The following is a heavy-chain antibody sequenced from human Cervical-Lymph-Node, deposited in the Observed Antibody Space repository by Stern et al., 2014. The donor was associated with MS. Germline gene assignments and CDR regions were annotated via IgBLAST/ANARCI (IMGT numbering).Heavy chain of an antibody. V-gene: IGHV1-18*01. CDR3: ARDPHIAVAGTGGGFGP. Sequence: VQLVQSGAEVKKPGASVKVSCKTSGYTFSKYGISWVRQAPGQGLEWMGWSSGHNDDTNYVEKFQGRVTMTTDTSTSTAYLELRSLRSDDTAVYYCARDPHIAVAGTGGGFGPWGQGTLVIVSS. J-gene: IGHJ5*02. D-gene: IGHD6-19*01. CDR2: SSGHNDDT. CDR1: GYTFSKYG.